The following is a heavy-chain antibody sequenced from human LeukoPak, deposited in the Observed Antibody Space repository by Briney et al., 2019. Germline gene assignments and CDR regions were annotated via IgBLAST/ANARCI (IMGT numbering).Heavy chain of an antibody. V-gene: IGHV4-30-4*08. Sequence: PSQTLSLTCTVSGGSISSGDYYWSWIRQPPGKGLVWIGYIYYSGSTYYNPSLKRRVTISVDTYKNQFSLKLSSVTAADTAVYYCAREGIAAGGSGDYWGQGTLVTVS. CDR2: IYYSGST. CDR3: AREGIAAGGSGDY. CDR1: GGSISSGDYY. J-gene: IGHJ4*02. D-gene: IGHD6-13*01.